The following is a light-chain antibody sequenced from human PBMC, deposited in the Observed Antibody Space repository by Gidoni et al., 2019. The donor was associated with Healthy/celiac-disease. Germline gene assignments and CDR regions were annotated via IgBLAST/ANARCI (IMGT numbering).Light chain of an antibody. Sequence: QSALTQPASVSESPGQSITISCTGTSSDVGGYNYVSWYQQHPGKAPKLMIYEVSNRPSGVPDRFSGSKSGNTASLTISGLQAEDEADYYCSSYTSSSTLYVFGTGTKVTVL. J-gene: IGLJ1*01. CDR1: SSDVGGYNY. CDR3: SSYTSSSTLYV. V-gene: IGLV2-14*01. CDR2: EVS.